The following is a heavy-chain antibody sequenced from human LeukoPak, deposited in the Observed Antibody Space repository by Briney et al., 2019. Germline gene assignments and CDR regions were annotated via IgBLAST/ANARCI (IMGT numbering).Heavy chain of an antibody. Sequence: GSLRLSCAASGFTFSSYWMTWVRQAPGKGLEWVANIKQDGSEKYYVVSVKGRFTISKDNAKNSLYLQMNSLRAEDTAVYYCAREGLYKIGLDVRGQGTTVTVSS. CDR2: IKQDGSEK. CDR1: GFTFSSYW. V-gene: IGHV3-7*01. J-gene: IGHJ6*02. CDR3: AREGLYKIGLDV. D-gene: IGHD3-10*01.